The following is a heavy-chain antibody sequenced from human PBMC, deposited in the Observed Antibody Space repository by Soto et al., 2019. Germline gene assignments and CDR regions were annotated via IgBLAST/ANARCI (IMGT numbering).Heavy chain of an antibody. CDR1: GVTFSSYG. CDR2: IWYDGSNK. D-gene: IGHD2-21*02. V-gene: IGHV3-33*01. CDR3: ARDLGLYCGGDCSPDY. J-gene: IGHJ4*02. Sequence: QVQLVESGGGVVQPGRSLRLSCAASGVTFSSYGMHWVRQAPGKGLEWVAVIWYDGSNKYYADSVKGRFTISRDNSKNTLYLQMNSLRAEDTAVYYCARDLGLYCGGDCSPDYWGQGTLVTVSS.